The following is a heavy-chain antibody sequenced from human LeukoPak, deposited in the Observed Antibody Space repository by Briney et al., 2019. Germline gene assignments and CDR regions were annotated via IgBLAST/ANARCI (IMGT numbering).Heavy chain of an antibody. D-gene: IGHD4-17*01. V-gene: IGHV3-30*04. Sequence: PGGSLRLSCAASGFTFSSYAMHRVRQAPGKGLEWVAVISYDGSNKYYADSVKGRFTISRDNSKNTLYLQMNSLRAEDTAVYYCARGYGDFTYYFDYWGQGTLVTVSS. CDR3: ARGYGDFTYYFDY. CDR1: GFTFSSYA. J-gene: IGHJ4*02. CDR2: ISYDGSNK.